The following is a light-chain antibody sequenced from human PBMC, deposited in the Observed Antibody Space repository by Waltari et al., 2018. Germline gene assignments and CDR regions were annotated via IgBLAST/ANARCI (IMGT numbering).Light chain of an antibody. CDR2: KTT. Sequence: IPWRASQSINKWLALYQQKPGKAPNLLIYKTTTLESGVPTRFSGSGSGTEFTLTIDSLQPDDFATYYCQQYNSYRSFGQGTKVEIK. CDR3: QQYNSYRS. CDR1: QSINKW. J-gene: IGKJ1*01. V-gene: IGKV1-5*03.